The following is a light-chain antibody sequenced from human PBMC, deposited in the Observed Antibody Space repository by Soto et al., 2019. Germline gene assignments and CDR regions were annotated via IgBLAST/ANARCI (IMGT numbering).Light chain of an antibody. J-gene: IGLJ2*01. CDR1: SSDFGDYHY. V-gene: IGLV2-8*01. CDR2: DVI. CDR3: SSYGGNNNVL. Sequence: QSALTQRPSASGSPGQSVTVSCTGSSSDFGDYHYVSCYQQYPAKAPKLMIYDVIKGPSGVPDRFSGSKSGNTACLTVSGLQAEDEDDYYCSSYGGNNNVLFGGGTKLTVL.